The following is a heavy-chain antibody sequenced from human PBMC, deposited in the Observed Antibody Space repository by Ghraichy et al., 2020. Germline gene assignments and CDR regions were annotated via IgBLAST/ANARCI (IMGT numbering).Heavy chain of an antibody. CDR3: AAADYGSGSYYLNWFDP. Sequence: SQTLSLTCAISGDSVSSNSAAWNWIRQSPSRGLEWLGRTYYRSKWYNDYAVSVKSRITINPDTSKNQFSLQLNSVTPEDTAVYYCAAADYGSGSYYLNWFDPWGQGTLFTVSS. D-gene: IGHD3-10*01. V-gene: IGHV6-1*01. CDR2: TYYRSKWYN. CDR1: GDSVSSNSAA. J-gene: IGHJ5*02.